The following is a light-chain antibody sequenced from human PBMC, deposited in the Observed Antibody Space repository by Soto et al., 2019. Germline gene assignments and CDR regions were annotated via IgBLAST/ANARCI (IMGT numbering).Light chain of an antibody. J-gene: IGKJ1*01. CDR2: GAS. CDR3: QQRFNWPPWT. Sequence: EIVMTQSPATLSVSPGERATLSCRASQSVSSNLAWYQQKPGQAPRLLIYGASNRATGIPARFSGSGSGTDFTLTISSLEPEDFAVYFCQQRFNWPPWTFGQGTKVDIK. CDR1: QSVSSN. V-gene: IGKV3-11*01.